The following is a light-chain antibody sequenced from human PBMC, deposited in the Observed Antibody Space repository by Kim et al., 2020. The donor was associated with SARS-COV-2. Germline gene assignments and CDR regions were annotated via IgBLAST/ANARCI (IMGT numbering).Light chain of an antibody. V-gene: IGKV1-5*01. CDR3: QQYSTYSYS. Sequence: SASVGDRVSISCRASQSVDRWLAWYQQRPGKAPKLLIYDANDLKSGVPSRFSGRGSGTEFTLTITSLQPDDFGTYYCQQYSTYSYSLGQGTKLEI. J-gene: IGKJ2*03. CDR2: DAN. CDR1: QSVDRW.